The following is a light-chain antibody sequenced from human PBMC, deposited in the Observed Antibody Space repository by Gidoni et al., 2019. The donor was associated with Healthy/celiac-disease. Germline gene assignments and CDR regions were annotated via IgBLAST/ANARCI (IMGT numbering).Light chain of an antibody. Sequence: DIQMTQSPSSLSASVGDRVTITCQASQDISNYLNWYQQKPGKAPKLLIYDASNLETGVPSRFSGSGSGTDFTFTISSLQPEDNATYYCQQYDNLPPGDTFGQGTKLEIK. CDR2: DAS. V-gene: IGKV1-33*01. J-gene: IGKJ2*01. CDR1: QDISNY. CDR3: QQYDNLPPGDT.